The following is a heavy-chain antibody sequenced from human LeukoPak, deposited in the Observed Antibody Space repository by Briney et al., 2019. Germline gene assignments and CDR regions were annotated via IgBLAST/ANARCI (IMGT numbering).Heavy chain of an antibody. D-gene: IGHD3-10*01. V-gene: IGHV3-30*18. CDR3: AKDLVYYGSGREMVDY. CDR2: MSSDGTNK. Sequence: PGGSLRLSCAASGFTFSYYAMHWVRQAPGKGLEWVAVMSSDGTNKYYAESVKGRFTISTDTSKNTLYLQMSSLRAEDTAVYYCAKDLVYYGSGREMVDYWGQGTLVTVSS. CDR1: GFTFSYYA. J-gene: IGHJ4*02.